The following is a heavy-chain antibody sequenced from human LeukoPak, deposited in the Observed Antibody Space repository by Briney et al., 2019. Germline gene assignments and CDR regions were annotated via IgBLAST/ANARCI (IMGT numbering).Heavy chain of an antibody. CDR2: IYYSGST. Sequence: SETLSLTCTVSGGSISSYYWSWIRQPPGKGLEWIGYIYYSGSTNYNPSLKSRVTISVDTSKNQFSLKLSSVTAADTAVYYCARDVGRHRDGYESSGAFDIWGQGTMVTVSS. CDR1: GGSISSYY. D-gene: IGHD5-12*01. CDR3: ARDVGRHRDGYESSGAFDI. J-gene: IGHJ3*02. V-gene: IGHV4-59*01.